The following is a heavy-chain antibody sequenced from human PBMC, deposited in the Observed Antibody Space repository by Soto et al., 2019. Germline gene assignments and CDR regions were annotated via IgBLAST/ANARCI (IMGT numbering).Heavy chain of an antibody. D-gene: IGHD3-22*01. CDR1: GYTFTGYY. CDR3: ARDGGSYYYDSSGYYHKYNWFDP. CDR2: INPNSGGT. V-gene: IGHV1-2*04. Sequence: ASVKVSCKASGYTFTGYYMHWVRQAPGQGREWMRWINPNSGGTNYAQKFQGWVTMTRDTSISTAYMELSRLRSDDTAVYYCARDGGSYYYDSSGYYHKYNWFDPWGQGTLVTVSS. J-gene: IGHJ5*02.